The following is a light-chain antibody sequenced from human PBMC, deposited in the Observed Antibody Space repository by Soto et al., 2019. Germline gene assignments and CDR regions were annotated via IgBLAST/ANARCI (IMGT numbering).Light chain of an antibody. J-gene: IGKJ1*01. CDR1: QSISSW. CDR3: QKYNSAPRKT. Sequence: DIQITQSPSTLSASVGDRVTITCRASQSISSWLAWYQQKPGKVPKLLIYAASTLQSGVPSRFSGSGSGTDLTLTISSLQTEDVANYYCQKYNSAPRKTFGQGTKVEI. CDR2: AAS. V-gene: IGKV1-27*01.